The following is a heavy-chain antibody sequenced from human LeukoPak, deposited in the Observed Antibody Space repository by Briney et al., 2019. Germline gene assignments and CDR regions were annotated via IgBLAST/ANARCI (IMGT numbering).Heavy chain of an antibody. CDR2: INPNSGGT. J-gene: IGHJ3*02. Sequence: GASVKVSCKASGYTFTGYYMHWVRQAPGQGPEWMGRINPNSGGTNYAQEFQGRVTMTRDTSISTAYMELSRLRSDDTAVYYCARDRRGVDFWSGYYTHNDAFDIWGQGTMVTVSS. V-gene: IGHV1-2*06. CDR3: ARDRRGVDFWSGYYTHNDAFDI. CDR1: GYTFTGYY. D-gene: IGHD3-3*01.